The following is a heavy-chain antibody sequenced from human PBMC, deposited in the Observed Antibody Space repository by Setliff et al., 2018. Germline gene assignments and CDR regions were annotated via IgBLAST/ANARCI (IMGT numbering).Heavy chain of an antibody. J-gene: IGHJ4*02. Sequence: SETLSLTCTVSGGSTSSSSHYWGWIRQPPGKGPEWIGSIYYTGSTYYNPSLKSRVTMSVDTSKRQFSLKLGSATAADTAVYYCARDMGQPYYFESWGLGTLVTVSS. D-gene: IGHD1-1*01. CDR2: IYYTGST. V-gene: IGHV4-39*07. CDR3: ARDMGQPYYFES. CDR1: GGSTSSSSHY.